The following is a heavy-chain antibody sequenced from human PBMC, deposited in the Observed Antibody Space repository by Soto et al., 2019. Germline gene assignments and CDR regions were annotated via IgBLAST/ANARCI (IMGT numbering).Heavy chain of an antibody. Sequence: QVQLVQSGAEVKKPGSSVKVSCKASGGTFSSLAISWVRQAPGQGLEWMGGIVPVFGTANYAQKFQDRVTINADKSTSTSYRELSSLRSEDTAVYYCARSPGVFDSWGQGTRVTVSS. CDR2: IVPVFGTA. J-gene: IGHJ4*02. CDR3: ARSPGVFDS. V-gene: IGHV1-69*06. CDR1: GGTFSSLA. D-gene: IGHD3-10*01.